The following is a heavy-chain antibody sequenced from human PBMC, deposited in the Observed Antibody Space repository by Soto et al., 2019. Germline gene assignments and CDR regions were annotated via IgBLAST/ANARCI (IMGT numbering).Heavy chain of an antibody. V-gene: IGHV1-3*01. Sequence: GASVKVSCKASGYTFTSYAMHWVRQAPGQRLEWMGWINADNGNTKYSQKFQGRVTITRDTSASTAYMELSSLRSEDTAVYYCARSLYDILTGSVLNWFDPWGQGTLVTVS. CDR1: GYTFTSYA. J-gene: IGHJ5*02. CDR2: INADNGNT. CDR3: ARSLYDILTGSVLNWFDP. D-gene: IGHD3-9*01.